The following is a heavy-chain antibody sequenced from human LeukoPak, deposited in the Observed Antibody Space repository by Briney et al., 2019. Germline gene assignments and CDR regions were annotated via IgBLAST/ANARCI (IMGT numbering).Heavy chain of an antibody. CDR2: INPNNGGT. J-gene: IGHJ6*02. V-gene: IGHV1-2*02. CDR1: GYTFIDYY. CDR3: AGGISTRHFYYGMDV. Sequence: ASVKVPCKASGYTFIDYYIHWVRQAPGQGLEWMGWINPNNGGTNSAQKFQGRVTMTRDTSSSTAYMELSRLRSDDTAVYYCAGGISTRHFYYGMDVWGQGTTVTVSS.